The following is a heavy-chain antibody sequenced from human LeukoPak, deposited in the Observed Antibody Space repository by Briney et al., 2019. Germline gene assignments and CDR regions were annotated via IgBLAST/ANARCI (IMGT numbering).Heavy chain of an antibody. D-gene: IGHD3-22*01. Sequence: SVKGRFTISRDNAKKSLYLQMNSLRAEDTAVYYCARGRYDSSGYYSIFDYWGQGTLVTVSS. J-gene: IGHJ4*02. CDR3: ARGRYDSSGYYSIFDY. V-gene: IGHV3-21*01.